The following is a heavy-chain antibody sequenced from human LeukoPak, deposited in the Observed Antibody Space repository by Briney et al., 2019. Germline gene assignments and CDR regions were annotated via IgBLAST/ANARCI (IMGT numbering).Heavy chain of an antibody. V-gene: IGHV3-11*06. D-gene: IGHD6-13*01. Sequence: GASLRLSXAASGFTFXXXXXXXXRQXPGXGXXXXXYXXXSXXYTNYADSVKXXXTXSXDNAXNSLYLQMNSLRAEDTAVYYCARVSSIAAAGTYDYWGQGTLVTVSS. CDR2: XXXSXXYT. CDR1: GFTFXXXX. J-gene: IGHJ4*02. CDR3: ARVSSIAAAGTYDY.